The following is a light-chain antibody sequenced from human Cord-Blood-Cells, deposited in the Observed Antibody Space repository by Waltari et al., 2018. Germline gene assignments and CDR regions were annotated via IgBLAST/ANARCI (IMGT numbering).Light chain of an antibody. CDR1: SSDVGSSNL. J-gene: IGLJ3*02. Sequence: QSALTQPASVSGSPGQSITISCTGTSSDVGSSNLVSWYQQHPGKAPKLIIYEGSKRPSGVSNRFSGSKSGNTASLTISGLQAEDEADYYCCSYAGSSTSVFGGGTKLTVL. V-gene: IGLV2-23*01. CDR3: CSYAGSSTSV. CDR2: EGS.